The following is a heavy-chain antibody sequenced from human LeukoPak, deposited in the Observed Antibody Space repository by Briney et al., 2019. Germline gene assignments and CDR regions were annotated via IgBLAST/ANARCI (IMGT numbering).Heavy chain of an antibody. CDR1: GFTFSSYS. J-gene: IGHJ4*02. CDR3: ARIAYCGGDCYH. Sequence: KPGGSLRLSCAASGFTFSSYSMNWVRQAPGKGLEWVSSISSSSSYIYYADSVKGRFTISRDNAKNSLYLQMNSLRAEDTAVYYCARIAYCGGDCYHWGQGTLVTVSS. D-gene: IGHD2-21*02. V-gene: IGHV3-21*01. CDR2: ISSSSSYI.